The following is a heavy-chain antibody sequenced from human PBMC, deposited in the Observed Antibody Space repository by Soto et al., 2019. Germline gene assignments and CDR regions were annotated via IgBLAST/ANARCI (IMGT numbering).Heavy chain of an antibody. D-gene: IGHD5-18*01. V-gene: IGHV4-39*01. Sequence: PSETLSLTCTVSGGSISSSSYYWGWIRQPPGKGLEWIGSIYYSGSTYYNPSLKSRVTISVDTSKNQFSLKLSSVTAADTAVYYCARQKPHHTDMVPDAFDIWGQGTMVTVSS. CDR2: IYYSGST. J-gene: IGHJ3*02. CDR3: ARQKPHHTDMVPDAFDI. CDR1: GGSISSSSYY.